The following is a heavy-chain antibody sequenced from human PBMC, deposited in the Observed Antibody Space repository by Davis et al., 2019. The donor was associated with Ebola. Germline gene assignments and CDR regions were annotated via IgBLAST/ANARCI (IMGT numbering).Heavy chain of an antibody. CDR1: GFTFSNAW. D-gene: IGHD3-10*01. CDR2: IKSKTDGGTT. V-gene: IGHV3-15*01. Sequence: GESLKISCAASGFTFSNAWMSWVRQAPGKGLEWVGRIKSKTDGGTTDYAAPVKGRFTISRDDSKNTLYLQMNSLKTEDTAVYYCTTDPALWLGRYFDYWGQGTLVTVSS. J-gene: IGHJ4*02. CDR3: TTDPALWLGRYFDY.